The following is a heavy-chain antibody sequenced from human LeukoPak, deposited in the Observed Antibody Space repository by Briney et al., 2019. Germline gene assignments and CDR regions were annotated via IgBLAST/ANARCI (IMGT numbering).Heavy chain of an antibody. D-gene: IGHD2-2*01. CDR3: ARVGPGYCSSTRCYQLDY. Sequence: ASVKVSCKASGYTFTSYGISWVRQAPGQGLEWMGWISAYNGNTNYAQKLQGRVTMTTDTSTSTAYMELRSLRSDDTAVYYCARVGPGYCSSTRCYQLDYWGQGTLVTVSS. CDR1: GYTFTSYG. V-gene: IGHV1-18*01. CDR2: ISAYNGNT. J-gene: IGHJ4*02.